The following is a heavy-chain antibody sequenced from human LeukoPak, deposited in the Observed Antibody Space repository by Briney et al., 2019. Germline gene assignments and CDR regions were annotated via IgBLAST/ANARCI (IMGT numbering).Heavy chain of an antibody. D-gene: IGHD3-3*01. CDR3: ARGDFWSGYYYMDV. Sequence: SVKVSCKASGGTFSSYAISWVRQAPGQGLEWMGRIIPILGIANYAQKFQGRVTITADKSTSTAYMELSSLRSEDTAVYYCARGDFWSGYYYMDVWGKGTTVTVSS. J-gene: IGHJ6*03. V-gene: IGHV1-69*04. CDR2: IIPILGIA. CDR1: GGTFSSYA.